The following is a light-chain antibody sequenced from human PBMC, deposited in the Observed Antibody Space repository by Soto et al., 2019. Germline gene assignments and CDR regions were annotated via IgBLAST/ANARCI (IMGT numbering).Light chain of an antibody. CDR2: SSN. CDR1: SSNIGSYT. CDR3: ASWDDSLDGHGV. J-gene: IGLJ3*02. Sequence: QSVLTQPPSASGTPGQRVTISCSGSSSNIGSYTVNWYQQLPGTAPKLLIYSSNERPSGVPDRFSGSKSGTSASLAISGLQSEDEADYYCASWDDSLDGHGVFGGGTKLTVL. V-gene: IGLV1-44*01.